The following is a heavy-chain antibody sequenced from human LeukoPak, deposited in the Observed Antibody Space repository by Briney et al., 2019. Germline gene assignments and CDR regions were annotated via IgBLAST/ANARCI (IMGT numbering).Heavy chain of an antibody. D-gene: IGHD6-13*01. V-gene: IGHV3-30*18. CDR2: ISYDGSNK. Sequence: GGSLRLSCAASGFTFSSYGMHWVRQAPGKGLEWGAVISYDGSNKYYADSVKGRFTISRDNSKNTLYLQMNSLRAEDTAVYYCAKWGSSSCFDYWGQGTLVTVSS. J-gene: IGHJ4*02. CDR3: AKWGSSSCFDY. CDR1: GFTFSSYG.